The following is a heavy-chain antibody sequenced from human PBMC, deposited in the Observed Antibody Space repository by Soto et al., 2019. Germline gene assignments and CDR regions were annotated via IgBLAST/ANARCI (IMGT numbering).Heavy chain of an antibody. D-gene: IGHD4-4*01. CDR2: IYPAKSET. CDR3: ARSFHSNSRYYSGLDV. CDR1: GYSFSNYW. Sequence: GESLKISCEASGYSFSNYWIGWVRQLPGKGLEWMGIIYPAKSETTYSPSFEGHVTISADKSGSTAYLMWDSLKASDTAIYYCARSFHSNSRYYSGLDVWGQGTTVTVSS. J-gene: IGHJ6*02. V-gene: IGHV5-51*01.